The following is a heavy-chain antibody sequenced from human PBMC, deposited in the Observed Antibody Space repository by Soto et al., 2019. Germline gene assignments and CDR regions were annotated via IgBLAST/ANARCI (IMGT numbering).Heavy chain of an antibody. CDR2: ISWNSARI. D-gene: IGHD3-22*01. V-gene: IGHV3-9*01. J-gene: IGHJ4*02. Sequence: GGSLRLSCAASGFTFDDYAMHWVRQVPGKGLEWVSGISWNSARIAYADSVKGRFTISRDNAKNSLYLQMNNLRAEDTALYYCLKDARSRMIVAVVTDWGQGTLVTVSS. CDR1: GFTFDDYA. CDR3: LKDARSRMIVAVVTD.